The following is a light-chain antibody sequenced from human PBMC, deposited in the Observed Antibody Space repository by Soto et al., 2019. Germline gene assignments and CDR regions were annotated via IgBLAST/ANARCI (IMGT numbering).Light chain of an antibody. CDR2: EVT. J-gene: IGLJ1*01. CDR1: SSDVGAYKY. CDR3: SSYTSSSTYA. Sequence: QSALTQPASVSGSPGQSITISCTGTSSDVGAYKYVSWYQQHPGKAPKLMIYEVTNRPSGVSNRFYGSKSGNTASLTISGLQAEDEAEYYCSSYTSSSTYAFGTGTKVTVL. V-gene: IGLV2-14*01.